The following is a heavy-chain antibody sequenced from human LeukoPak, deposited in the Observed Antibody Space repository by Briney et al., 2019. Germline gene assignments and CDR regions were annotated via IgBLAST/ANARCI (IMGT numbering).Heavy chain of an antibody. CDR3: ARDADGGSFYYYYMDV. D-gene: IGHD4-23*01. Sequence: ASVKVSCKASGYTFTGYYMHWVRQAPGQGLEWMGWLNPNRGGTNYAQKFQGRVTMTRDTSISTAYMELSRLRSDDTAVYYCARDADGGSFYYYYMDVWGKGTTVTISS. V-gene: IGHV1-2*02. CDR1: GYTFTGYY. CDR2: LNPNRGGT. J-gene: IGHJ6*03.